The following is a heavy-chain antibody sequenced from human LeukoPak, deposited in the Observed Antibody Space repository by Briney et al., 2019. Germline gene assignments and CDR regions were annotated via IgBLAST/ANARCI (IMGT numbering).Heavy chain of an antibody. J-gene: IGHJ6*02. CDR3: TTEGRIAVDYYGMDV. CDR1: GFTFSNAW. D-gene: IGHD6-19*01. CDR2: IKSKTDGGTT. V-gene: IGHV3-15*01. Sequence: GGSLRRSCAASGFTFSNAWMSWVRRAPGKGLEWVGRIKSKTDGGTTDYAAPVKGRFTISRDDSKNTLYLQMNSLKTEDTAVYYCTTEGRIAVDYYGMDVWGQGTTVTVSS.